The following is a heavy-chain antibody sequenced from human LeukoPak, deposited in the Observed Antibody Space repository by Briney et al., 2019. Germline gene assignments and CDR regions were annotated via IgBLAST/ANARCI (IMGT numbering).Heavy chain of an antibody. Sequence: SETLSVTCTVSGGSTSSYYWSWIRQPAGKGLEWIGRIYTSGSTNYNPSLKRRVTISVDKSKNQFSLKLSSVTAADTAVYYCASQYYYDSSGYRSWGQGTLVTVSS. CDR1: GGSTSSYY. CDR2: IYTSGST. V-gene: IGHV4-4*07. CDR3: ASQYYYDSSGYRS. J-gene: IGHJ5*02. D-gene: IGHD3-22*01.